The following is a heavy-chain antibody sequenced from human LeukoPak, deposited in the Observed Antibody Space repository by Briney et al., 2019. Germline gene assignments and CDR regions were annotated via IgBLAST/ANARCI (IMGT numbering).Heavy chain of an antibody. Sequence: GASVKVSCKASRVTFNSCSISWVRQAPGHGLDWMGRIIPLLGIVNYAQKFQGKVTITADKSTNTAYMELSSLRSEDTAMYYCASGRTIAAAVDPFDIWGQGTMVTVSS. J-gene: IGHJ3*02. V-gene: IGHV1-69*02. CDR3: ASGRTIAAAVDPFDI. CDR1: RVTFNSCS. CDR2: IIPLLGIV. D-gene: IGHD6-13*01.